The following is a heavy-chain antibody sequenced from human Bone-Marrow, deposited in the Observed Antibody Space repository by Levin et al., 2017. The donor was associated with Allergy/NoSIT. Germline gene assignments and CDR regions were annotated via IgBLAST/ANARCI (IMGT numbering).Heavy chain of an antibody. CDR1: GYTFTTSD. J-gene: IGHJ3*01. CDR3: ARGPSRVFDL. V-gene: IGHV1-8*01. Sequence: ASVKVSCKVSGYTFTTSDVHWVRHASGQGLEWMGWMNPNSGNTHYAQKFLGRLTMTRDTSTNTASLELSSLRSDDTAIYYCARGPSRVFDLWGQGTMVTVSS. CDR2: MNPNSGNT.